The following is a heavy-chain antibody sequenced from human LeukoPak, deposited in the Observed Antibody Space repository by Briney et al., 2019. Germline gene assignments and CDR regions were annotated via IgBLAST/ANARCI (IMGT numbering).Heavy chain of an antibody. CDR3: ARGSIAARPGAFDI. CDR1: GYTFISYD. J-gene: IGHJ3*02. V-gene: IGHV1-8*03. Sequence: GASVKVSCKASGYTFISYDINWVRQATGQGLEWMGWMNPNSGNTGYAQKFQGRVTITRNTSISTAYMELSSLRSEDTAVYYCARGSIAARPGAFDIWGQGTMVTVSS. CDR2: MNPNSGNT. D-gene: IGHD6-6*01.